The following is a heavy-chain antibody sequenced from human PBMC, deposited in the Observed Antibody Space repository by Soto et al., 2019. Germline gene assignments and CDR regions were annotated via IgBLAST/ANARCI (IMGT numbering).Heavy chain of an antibody. CDR3: ARSHYYDSSGSYNWFDP. J-gene: IGHJ5*02. Sequence: GGSLRLSCAASGFTFSSYSMNWVRQAPGKGLEWVSYISSSSSTIYYADSVKGRFTISRDNAKNSLYLQMNSLRDEDTAVYYCARSHYYDSSGSYNWFDPWGQGTLVTVSS. CDR2: ISSSSSTI. V-gene: IGHV3-48*02. CDR1: GFTFSSYS. D-gene: IGHD3-22*01.